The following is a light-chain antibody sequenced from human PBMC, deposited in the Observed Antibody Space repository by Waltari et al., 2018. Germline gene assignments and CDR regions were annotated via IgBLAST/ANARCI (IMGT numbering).Light chain of an antibody. CDR2: EVF. Sequence: QSALTQPASVSGTPGQSITISCSGTTSDVGSYDLVSWYQQHPGEAPELLIGEVFKRPPATSRRFSGSKSGSTASLTISGLQPEDEADYYCCSYAGRGTYVFGSGTKVTVL. CDR3: CSYAGRGTYV. J-gene: IGLJ1*01. CDR1: TSDVGSYDL. V-gene: IGLV2-23*02.